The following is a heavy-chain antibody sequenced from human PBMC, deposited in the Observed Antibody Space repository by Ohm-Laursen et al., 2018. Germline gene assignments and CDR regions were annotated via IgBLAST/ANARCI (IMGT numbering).Heavy chain of an antibody. V-gene: IGHV4-34*01. CDR1: GGSFSGYY. Sequence: PSETLSLTCAVYGGSFSGYYWSWIRQPPGKGLEWIGEINHSGSTNYNPSLKSRVTISVDTSKNQFSLNLTSVTAADTAVYYCARWGLRVRTFKIWGQGTMVTVSS. J-gene: IGHJ3*02. CDR2: INHSGST. CDR3: ARWGLRVRTFKI. D-gene: IGHD4-17*01.